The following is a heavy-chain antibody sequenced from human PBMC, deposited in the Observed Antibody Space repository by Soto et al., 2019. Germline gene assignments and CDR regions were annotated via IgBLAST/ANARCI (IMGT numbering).Heavy chain of an antibody. Sequence: EVQLLESGGGFVQPGGSLRLSCAASGFRFSDFAMTWVRQAPGRGLEWVSAITGTASSTYYADSVKGRFTISRDNSKNTLYLQINSLRAEDTAIYYCSKVAEGYVVSSLDSWGQGTLGTVSS. CDR3: SKVAEGYVVSSLDS. J-gene: IGHJ4*02. CDR2: ITGTASST. V-gene: IGHV3-23*01. D-gene: IGHD5-12*01. CDR1: GFRFSDFA.